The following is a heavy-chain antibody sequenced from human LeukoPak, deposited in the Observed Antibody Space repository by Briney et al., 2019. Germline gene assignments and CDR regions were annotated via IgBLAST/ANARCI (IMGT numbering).Heavy chain of an antibody. V-gene: IGHV4-31*03. Sequence: SETLSLTCTVSGGSISSGGYYWSWIRQHPGKGLEWIGYIYYSGSTYYNPSLKSRVTISVDTSKNQFSLKLSSVTAADTAVYYCARGTSDSSGYYWNYWGQGTLVTVSS. J-gene: IGHJ4*02. CDR1: GGSISSGGYY. CDR3: ARGTSDSSGYYWNY. D-gene: IGHD3-22*01. CDR2: IYYSGST.